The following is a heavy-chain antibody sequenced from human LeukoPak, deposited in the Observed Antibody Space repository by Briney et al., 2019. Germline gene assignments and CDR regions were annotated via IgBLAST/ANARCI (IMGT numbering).Heavy chain of an antibody. CDR3: ARDQYRYSSSWYGYLY. J-gene: IGHJ4*02. CDR1: GYTFTSYD. Sequence: ASVKVSCKASGYTFTSYDINWVRQATGQGLEWMGWMNPNSGNTGYAQKFQGRVTITRNTSISTAYMELSSLRSEDTAVYYCARDQYRYSSSWYGYLYWGQGTLVTVSS. D-gene: IGHD6-13*01. CDR2: MNPNSGNT. V-gene: IGHV1-8*03.